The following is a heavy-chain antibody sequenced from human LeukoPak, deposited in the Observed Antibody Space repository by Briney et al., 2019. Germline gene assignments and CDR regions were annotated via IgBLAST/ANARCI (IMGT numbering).Heavy chain of an antibody. CDR3: AKLRSVGGLGAFDI. CDR1: GFTFDDYA. D-gene: IGHD1-26*01. V-gene: IGHV3-9*01. CDR2: IRWNSGNI. J-gene: IGHJ3*02. Sequence: LRLSCAASGFTFDDYAMHWVRQAPGKGLERVSGIRWNSGNIDYADSVKGRFTISRDNAKSSLYLQMNSLRAEDTALYYCAKLRSVGGLGAFDIWGQGTMVTVSS.